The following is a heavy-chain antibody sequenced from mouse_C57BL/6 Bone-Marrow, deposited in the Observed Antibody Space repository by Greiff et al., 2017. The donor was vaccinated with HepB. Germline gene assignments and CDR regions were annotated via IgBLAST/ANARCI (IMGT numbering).Heavy chain of an antibody. Sequence: QVQLQQSGAELARPGASVKLSCKASGYTFTSYGISWVKQRTGQGLEWIGEIYPRSGNTYYNEKFKGKATLTADKSSSAADMELRSLTSEDSAVYFCASPNYGSRYVDYFDYWGQGTTLTVSA. CDR3: ASPNYGSRYVDYFDY. CDR1: GYTFTSYG. J-gene: IGHJ2*01. V-gene: IGHV1-81*01. CDR2: IYPRSGNT. D-gene: IGHD1-1*01.